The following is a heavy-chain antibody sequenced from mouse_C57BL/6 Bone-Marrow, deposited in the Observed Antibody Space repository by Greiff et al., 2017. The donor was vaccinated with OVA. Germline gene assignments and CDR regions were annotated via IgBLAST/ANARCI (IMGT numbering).Heavy chain of an antibody. CDR2: ISYSGST. D-gene: IGHD2-13*01. V-gene: IGHV3-1*01. Sequence: EVKLVESGPGMVKPSQSLSLTCTVTGYSITSGYDWHWIRHFPGNQLEWMGYISYSGSTNYNPSLKSRISITHDTSKNHFFLKLNSVTTEDTATYYCARDYYGARYFDVWGTGTTVTVSS. J-gene: IGHJ1*03. CDR3: ARDYYGARYFDV. CDR1: GYSITSGYD.